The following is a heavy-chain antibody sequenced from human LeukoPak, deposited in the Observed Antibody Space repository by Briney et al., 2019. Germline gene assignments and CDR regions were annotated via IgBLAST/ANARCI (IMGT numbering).Heavy chain of an antibody. D-gene: IGHD1-1*01. J-gene: IGHJ5*02. Sequence: PSETLSLTCTVSGDSISTSYWSWIRQPAGKRMEWIGRIFASGETNYNPSLESRVIMSRDTSNNQFFLRLTSVTAADTAVYYCARSWNDYRHENWFDPWGQGTLVTVSS. V-gene: IGHV4-4*07. CDR3: ARSWNDYRHENWFDP. CDR1: GDSISTSY. CDR2: IFASGET.